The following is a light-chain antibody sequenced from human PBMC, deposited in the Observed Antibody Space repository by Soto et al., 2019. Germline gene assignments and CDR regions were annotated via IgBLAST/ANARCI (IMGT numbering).Light chain of an antibody. V-gene: IGLV2-14*01. CDR1: SSDVGGYDY. Sequence: QSALTQPASVSGSPGQSITISCTGTSSDVGGYDYVSWYQHHPGKAPKLMIYKVSNRPSGVSNRFSGSKSGNTASLTISGVQAEDEADYYCSSYTVSRTYVFGTGTKVTV. CDR2: KVS. J-gene: IGLJ1*01. CDR3: SSYTVSRTYV.